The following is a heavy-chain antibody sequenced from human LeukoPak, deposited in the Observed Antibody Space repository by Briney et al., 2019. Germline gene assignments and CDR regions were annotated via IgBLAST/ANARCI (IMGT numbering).Heavy chain of an antibody. D-gene: IGHD2-15*01. J-gene: IGHJ4*02. CDR1: GGSFSGYY. CDR2: INDSEST. V-gene: IGHV4-34*01. Sequence: SETLSHTCAVYGGSFSGYYWSWIRQTPGKGLEWIGEINDSESTNYNPSLKSRATMSVDTSKSQFSLKLSSVTAADTALYYCAREDCTSGSCTNFDYLGQGTLVTVSS. CDR3: AREDCTSGSCTNFDY.